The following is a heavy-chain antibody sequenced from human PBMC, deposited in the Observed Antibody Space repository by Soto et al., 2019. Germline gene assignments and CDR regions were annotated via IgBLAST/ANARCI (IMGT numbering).Heavy chain of an antibody. CDR3: ARGGAVDTAMDPQWPCWY. V-gene: IGHV1-2*04. D-gene: IGHD5-18*01. J-gene: IGHJ4*02. Sequence: GASVKVSCKASGYTFTGYYMHWVRQAPGQGLVWMGWIIPNSGGTNYAQKFAGWVTITRDTSISTAYMELSGLRFDETAVYYCARGGAVDTAMDPQWPCWYWGQGTLVTVSS. CDR1: GYTFTGYY. CDR2: IIPNSGGT.